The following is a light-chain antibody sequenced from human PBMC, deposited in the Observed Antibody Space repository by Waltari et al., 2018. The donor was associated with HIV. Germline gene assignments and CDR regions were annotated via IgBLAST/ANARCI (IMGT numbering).Light chain of an antibody. CDR3: QVWDSSSDHVL. J-gene: IGLJ2*01. CDR1: NIERKS. V-gene: IGLV3-21*04. CDR2: YDS. Sequence: SSLLTQIPSVSVAPGQTARITCGGNNIERKSVHWYQQKPGQAPLLVSYYDSDRPSGIPERFSGSNSGNTATLTISRVGDGDEADYYCQVWDSSSDHVLFGGGTRLTVL.